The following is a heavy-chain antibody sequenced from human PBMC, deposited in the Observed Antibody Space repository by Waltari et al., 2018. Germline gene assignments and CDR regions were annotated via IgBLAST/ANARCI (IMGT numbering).Heavy chain of an antibody. CDR1: GCSITSSSYY. Sequence: QLQLQESGPGLVKPSETLSLTCTVSGCSITSSSYYWGWIRQPPGKGLEWIGSIYYSGITYYNPFLKSRVTISVDTSKNQFSLKLSSVTAADTAVYYCARGVVVVAATYYFDYWGQGTLVTVSS. D-gene: IGHD2-15*01. CDR3: ARGVVVVAATYYFDY. J-gene: IGHJ4*02. CDR2: IYYSGIT. V-gene: IGHV4-39*01.